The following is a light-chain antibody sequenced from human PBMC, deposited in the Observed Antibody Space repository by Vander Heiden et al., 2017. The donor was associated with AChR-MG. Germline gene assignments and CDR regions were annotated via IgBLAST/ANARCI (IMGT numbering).Light chain of an antibody. J-gene: IGLJ2*01. V-gene: IGLV2-23*01. CDR1: SSDVGSYNL. CDR2: EGT. CDR3: CSYAGTSISVV. Sequence: QSALTQPASGSGSPGQSIRISCTGTSSDVGSYNLVSWYQQQPGKAPKLMIYEGTKRPSGVSNRFSGSKSGNTASLPISGLQTEDEADYYCCSYAGTSISVVFGGGTRLTVL.